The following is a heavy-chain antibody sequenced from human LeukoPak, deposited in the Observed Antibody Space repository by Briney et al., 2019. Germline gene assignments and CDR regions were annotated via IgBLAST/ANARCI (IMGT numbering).Heavy chain of an antibody. Sequence: ASVKVSCKASGYTFTSYGISWVRQAPGQGLEWMGWISAYNGNTNYAQKLQGRVTMTTDTSTSTAYMELRSLRSDDTAVYYCARRFGSGWYPYYYYYYYMDVWGKGTTVTVSS. J-gene: IGHJ6*03. CDR2: ISAYNGNT. D-gene: IGHD6-19*01. CDR1: GYTFTSYG. CDR3: ARRFGSGWYPYYYYYYYMDV. V-gene: IGHV1-18*01.